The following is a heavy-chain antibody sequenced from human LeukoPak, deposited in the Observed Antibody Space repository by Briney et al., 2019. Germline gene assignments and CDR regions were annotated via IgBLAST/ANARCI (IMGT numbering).Heavy chain of an antibody. CDR1: GGTFSSYA. CDR2: IIPIFGTA. V-gene: IGHV1-69*13. Sequence: WASVKVSCKASGGTFSSYAISWVRQAPGQGLEWMGGIIPIFGTANYAQKFQGRVTITADESTSTAYMEPSSLRSEDTAVYYCARGGGSGSYYRGNYFDYWGQGTLVTVSS. J-gene: IGHJ4*02. D-gene: IGHD3-10*01. CDR3: ARGGGSGSYYRGNYFDY.